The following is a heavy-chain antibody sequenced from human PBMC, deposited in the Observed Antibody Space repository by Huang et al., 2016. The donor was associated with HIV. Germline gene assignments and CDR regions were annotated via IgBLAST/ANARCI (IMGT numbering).Heavy chain of an antibody. CDR3: AREDRNAFDI. J-gene: IGHJ3*02. CDR1: GVSTRTYL. Sequence: QVHLQESGPGLVKPSETLSLICTVSGVSTRTYLWSWIRQPAGKGPECLARMDQSGDTKCNPSLRSRGTMSVDTSKNRLSLRLTSVTAADTAVYYCAREDRNAFDIWGQGIMVIVSS. CDR2: MDQSGDT. V-gene: IGHV4-4*07.